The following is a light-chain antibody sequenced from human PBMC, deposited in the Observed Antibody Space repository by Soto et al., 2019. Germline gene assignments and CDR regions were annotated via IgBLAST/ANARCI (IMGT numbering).Light chain of an antibody. CDR2: GAS. Sequence: IVLSQSPATLSLSPGERATLSCRASQSVRNNYLAWYQQKPGQAPRLLIYGASNRATGIPDRFSGSGSGTDFTLTISRLDPEDFAVYYCQQYGSSASFGQGTKVDIK. J-gene: IGKJ1*01. V-gene: IGKV3-20*01. CDR3: QQYGSSAS. CDR1: QSVRNNY.